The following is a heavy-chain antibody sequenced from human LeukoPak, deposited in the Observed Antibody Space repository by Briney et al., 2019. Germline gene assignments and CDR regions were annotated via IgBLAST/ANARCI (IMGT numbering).Heavy chain of an antibody. V-gene: IGHV3-7*03. CDR2: IKGDGSEK. D-gene: IGHD6-25*01. CDR3: AREAAY. Sequence: GGSLRLSCTASGFTFSNFWMGWVRQAPGKGLEWLANIKGDGSEKNYVASMKGRFTISRDNVNNSLYLQLNNLRVEDTAMYYCAREAAYWGQGTRVTVSS. CDR1: GFTFSNFW. J-gene: IGHJ4*02.